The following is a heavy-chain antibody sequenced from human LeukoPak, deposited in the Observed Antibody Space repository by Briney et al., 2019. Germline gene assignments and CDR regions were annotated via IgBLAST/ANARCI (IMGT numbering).Heavy chain of an antibody. CDR3: AKDGSSSGWYEPKYYFDY. Sequence: GGSLRLSCAASGFTFSSYAMSWVSQAPGKGLEWVSAISGSGGSTYYADSVKGRFTISRDNSKNTLYLQMNSLRAEDTAVYYCAKDGSSSGWYEPKYYFDYWGQGTLVTVSS. V-gene: IGHV3-23*01. CDR2: ISGSGGST. J-gene: IGHJ4*02. CDR1: GFTFSSYA. D-gene: IGHD6-19*01.